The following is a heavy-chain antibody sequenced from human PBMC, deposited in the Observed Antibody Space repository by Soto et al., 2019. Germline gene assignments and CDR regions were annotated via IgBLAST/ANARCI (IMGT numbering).Heavy chain of an antibody. V-gene: IGHV3-30*18. D-gene: IGHD6-13*01. CDR2: ISYDGSNK. J-gene: IGHJ4*02. CDR1: GFTFSSYG. Sequence: GGSLRLSCAASGFTFSSYGMHWVRQAPGKGLEWVAVISYDGSNKYYADSVKGRFTISRDNSKNTLYLQMNSLRAEDTAVYYCAKDRPPYSSSWYGIIDYWGQGTLVTVSS. CDR3: AKDRPPYSSSWYGIIDY.